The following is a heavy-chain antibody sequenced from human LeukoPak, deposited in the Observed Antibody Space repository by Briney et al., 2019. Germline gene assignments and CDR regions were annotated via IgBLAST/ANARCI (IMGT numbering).Heavy chain of an antibody. CDR2: ISSSGGAT. D-gene: IGHD6-25*01. CDR1: GFTFNNFE. J-gene: IGHJ4*02. CDR3: ARINGQRTSIDY. Sequence: PGGSLRLSCLASGFTFNNFEITWVRQAPGKGLEWVSYISSSGGATYYAESMKGRFTISRDNAKNSVFLQMNGLRPSYTSVYYCARINGQRTSIDYWGQGTLVTVSS. V-gene: IGHV3-48*03.